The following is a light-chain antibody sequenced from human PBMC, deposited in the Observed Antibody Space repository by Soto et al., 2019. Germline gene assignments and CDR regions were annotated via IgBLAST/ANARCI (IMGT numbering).Light chain of an antibody. CDR1: QGINNY. J-gene: IGKJ5*01. Sequence: DIEMTQSPSSLSASVGDRVTITCRASQGINNYLPWWQQKPGKLPKLLIYATSTLQSGVPSRFSGSGSGTDFTLTISSLEPEDFEVFYCQHYDSLPITFGQGTRLEIK. CDR2: ATS. V-gene: IGKV1-27*01. CDR3: QHYDSLPIT.